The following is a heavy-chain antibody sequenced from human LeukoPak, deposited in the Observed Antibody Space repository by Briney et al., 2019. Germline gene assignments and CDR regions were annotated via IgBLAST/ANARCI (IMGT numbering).Heavy chain of an antibody. V-gene: IGHV4-59*08. CDR3: ARHVRYSSSWAHFDY. D-gene: IGHD6-13*01. CDR2: IYYSGST. J-gene: IGHJ4*02. Sequence: SETLSLTCTVSGGSISIYYWSWIRQPPGKGLEWIGYIYYSGSTNYNPSLKSRVTISVDTSKNQFSLKLSSVTAADTAVYYCARHVRYSSSWAHFDYWGQGTLVTVSS. CDR1: GGSISIYY.